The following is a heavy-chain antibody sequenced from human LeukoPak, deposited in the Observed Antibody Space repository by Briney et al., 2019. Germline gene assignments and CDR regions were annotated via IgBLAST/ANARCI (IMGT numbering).Heavy chain of an antibody. D-gene: IGHD3-22*01. CDR1: GGSFSGYY. V-gene: IGHV4-34*01. CDR2: INHSGGT. Sequence: SETLSLTCAVYGGSFSGYYWSWIRQPPGKGLEWIGEINHSGGTNYNPSLKSRVTISVDTSKNQFSLKLSSVTAADTAVYYCARGGSSGYYYNVHFDYWGQGTLVTVSS. CDR3: ARGGSSGYYYNVHFDY. J-gene: IGHJ4*02.